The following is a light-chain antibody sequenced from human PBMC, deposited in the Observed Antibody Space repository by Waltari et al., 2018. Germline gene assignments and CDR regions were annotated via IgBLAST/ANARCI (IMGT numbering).Light chain of an antibody. J-gene: IGKJ5*01. V-gene: IGKV3-11*01. CDR2: DSS. CDR3: QQRSNWPIT. Sequence: EIVLTQSPATLSLSPGQRASLSCRASQSVSGYLAWYQQKPGQAPRLPIYDSSTRATGIPARFSGSGSGTDFTLTISSLEPEDFAVYYCQQRSNWPITFGQGTRLEIK. CDR1: QSVSGY.